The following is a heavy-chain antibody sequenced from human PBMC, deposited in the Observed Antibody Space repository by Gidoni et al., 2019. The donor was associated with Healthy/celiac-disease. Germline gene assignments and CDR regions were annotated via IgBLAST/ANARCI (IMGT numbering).Heavy chain of an antibody. CDR1: GGTFSSYA. J-gene: IGHJ6*02. Sequence: QVQLVQSGAEVKKPGSSVKVPCKASGGTFSSYAISWVRQAPGQGLEWMGGIIPIFGTANYAQKFQGRVTITADESTSTAYMELSSLRSEDTAVYYCARDQSFSYGPRGGYYYYGMDVWGQGTTVTVSS. CDR3: ARDQSFSYGPRGGYYYYGMDV. V-gene: IGHV1-69*01. CDR2: IIPIFGTA. D-gene: IGHD5-18*01.